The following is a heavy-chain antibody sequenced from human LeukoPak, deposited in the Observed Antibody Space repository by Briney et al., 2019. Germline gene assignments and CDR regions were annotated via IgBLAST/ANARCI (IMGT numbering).Heavy chain of an antibody. D-gene: IGHD3-10*01. CDR1: GGSISSSSYY. Sequence: SETLSLTCTVSGGSISSSSYYWGRFPQPPGKGLKRIGSMYYSGSTYYNPSLKGRVTISVDTSKNQFSLKLSSVTAADTAVYYCAGSLGMVRGVIRSGWFDPWGQGTLVTVSS. J-gene: IGHJ5*02. V-gene: IGHV4-39*01. CDR3: AGSLGMVRGVIRSGWFDP. CDR2: MYYSGST.